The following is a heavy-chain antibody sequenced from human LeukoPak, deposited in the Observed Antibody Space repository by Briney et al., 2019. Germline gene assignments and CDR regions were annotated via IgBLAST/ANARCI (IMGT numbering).Heavy chain of an antibody. CDR1: GGSFSGYC. CDR3: ARGLPGSGSYYY. D-gene: IGHD3-10*01. CDR2: INHSGST. J-gene: IGHJ4*02. Sequence: SETLSLTCAVYGGSFSGYCWGWIRQPPGKGLEWIGEINHSGSTNYNPSLKSRVTISVDTSKNQFSLKLSSVTAADTAVYYCARGLPGSGSYYYWGQGTLVTVSS. V-gene: IGHV4-34*01.